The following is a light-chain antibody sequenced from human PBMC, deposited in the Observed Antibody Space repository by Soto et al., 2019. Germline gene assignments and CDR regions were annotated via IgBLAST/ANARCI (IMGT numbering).Light chain of an antibody. Sequence: QSALTQPASVSGSPGQSITISCTGTSSDVGSYNLVSWYQQHPGKAPKVIIYEVIKRPSGVSNRFSGSKSGNTASLTISGLQAEDEADYYCSSYTGSNINTVVFGGGTKVTVL. J-gene: IGLJ2*01. CDR3: SSYTGSNINTVV. CDR1: SSDVGSYNL. V-gene: IGLV2-14*02. CDR2: EVI.